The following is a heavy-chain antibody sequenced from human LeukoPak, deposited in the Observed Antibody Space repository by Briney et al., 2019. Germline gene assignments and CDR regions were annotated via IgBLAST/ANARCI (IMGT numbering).Heavy chain of an antibody. CDR2: IYSGGNT. Sequence: GGSLRLSCAASGFTASSNYLSWVRQAPGKGLEWVSIIYSGGNTYYADSVKGRFSISRDNSKNTLYLQMNSLRAEDTAVYYCARAPYYYDSSGYLDYWGQGTLVTVSS. CDR1: GFTASSNY. J-gene: IGHJ4*02. V-gene: IGHV3-53*01. CDR3: ARAPYYYDSSGYLDY. D-gene: IGHD3-22*01.